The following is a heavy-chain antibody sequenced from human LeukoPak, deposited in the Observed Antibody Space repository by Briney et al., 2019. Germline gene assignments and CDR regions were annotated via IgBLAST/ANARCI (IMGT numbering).Heavy chain of an antibody. Sequence: SVKVSCKASGGTFSSYATSWVRQAPGQGLEWMGGIIPIFGTANYAQKFQGRVTITTDESTSTAYMELSSLRSEDTAVYYCARDPTITGPHDAFDIWGQGTMVTVSS. CDR3: ARDPTITGPHDAFDI. D-gene: IGHD1-20*01. CDR1: GGTFSSYA. V-gene: IGHV1-69*05. CDR2: IIPIFGTA. J-gene: IGHJ3*02.